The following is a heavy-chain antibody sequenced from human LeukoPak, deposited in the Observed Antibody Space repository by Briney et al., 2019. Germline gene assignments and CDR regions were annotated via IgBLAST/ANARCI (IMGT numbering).Heavy chain of an antibody. CDR3: ARGRTLYTVITGLNGIRFDP. J-gene: IGHJ5*02. CDR1: GGSFSGYY. V-gene: IGHV4-34*01. D-gene: IGHD4-17*01. Sequence: SGTLSLTCAVYGGSFSGYYWSWIRQPPGKGLEWSGEISHSVSTNDNPSLKSLVTISVDTSTNTFSLKLSYVTAADTAVYYCARGRTLYTVITGLNGIRFDPWGQGTLVTVSS. CDR2: ISHSVST.